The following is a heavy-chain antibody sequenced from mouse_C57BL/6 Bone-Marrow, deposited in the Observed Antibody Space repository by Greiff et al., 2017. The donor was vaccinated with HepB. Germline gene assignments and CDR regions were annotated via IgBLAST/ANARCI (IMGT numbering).Heavy chain of an antibody. CDR3: IRIYYDYDGDAY. CDR1: GFTFSNYW. J-gene: IGHJ3*01. V-gene: IGHV6-3*01. Sequence: EVKLMESGGGLVQPGGSMKLSCVASGFTFSNYWMNWVRQSPEKGLEWVAQIRLKSDNYATHYAESVKGRFTISRDDSKSSVYLQMNNLRAEDTGIYYCIRIYYDYDGDAYWGQGTLVTVSA. D-gene: IGHD2-4*01. CDR2: IRLKSDNYAT.